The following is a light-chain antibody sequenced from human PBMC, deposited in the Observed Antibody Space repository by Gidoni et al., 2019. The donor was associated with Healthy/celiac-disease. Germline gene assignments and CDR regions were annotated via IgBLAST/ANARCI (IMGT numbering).Light chain of an antibody. V-gene: IGLV2-14*01. CDR2: DVS. CDR3: SSYTSSSTRV. J-gene: IGLJ2*01. CDR1: SSEVGGYNY. Sequence: QSALTQPASVSGSPGPSITIPCTGTSSEVGGYNYVSWYQQHPGKAPKLMIYDVSNRPSGVSNRFSGSKSGNTASLTISGLQAEDEADYYCSSYTSSSTRVFGGGTKLTVL.